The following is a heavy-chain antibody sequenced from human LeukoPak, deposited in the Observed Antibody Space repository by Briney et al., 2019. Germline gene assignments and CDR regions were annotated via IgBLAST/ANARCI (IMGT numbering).Heavy chain of an antibody. CDR3: ARVDRHHFYMDV. Sequence: GASVKVSCKASGDTFNNYIITWVRQAPGQGLEWMEGVMPLFNTPNYAQKFQGRITIITDASTHTSYMELRSLRSEDTAVYSCARVDRHHFYMDVWGKGTTVTVSS. CDR2: VMPLFNTP. CDR1: GDTFNNYI. V-gene: IGHV1-69*05. D-gene: IGHD1-14*01. J-gene: IGHJ6*03.